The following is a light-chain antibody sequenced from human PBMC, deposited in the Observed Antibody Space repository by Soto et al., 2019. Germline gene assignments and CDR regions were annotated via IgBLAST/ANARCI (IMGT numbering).Light chain of an antibody. CDR3: NSCPGSNNPYV. CDR1: SSDVGGCKF. CDR2: EVS. Sequence: QSALTQPPSASGSPGQSVTISCTGTSSDVGGCKFVSWYQQYPGKAPKLIIYEVSKRPSGVPDRFSGSKSGNTASLTVSGLHAEDEAHYYCNSCPGSNNPYVFGTGTKLTVL. J-gene: IGLJ1*01. V-gene: IGLV2-8*01.